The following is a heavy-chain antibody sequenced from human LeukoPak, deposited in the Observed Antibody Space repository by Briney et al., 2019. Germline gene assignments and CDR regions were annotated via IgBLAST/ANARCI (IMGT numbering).Heavy chain of an antibody. Sequence: SETLSLTCTVSGGSISSHYWSWIRQPPGKGLEWIGSIYYSGSTYYNPSLKSRVTISVDTSKNQFSLKLSSVTAADTAVYYCARDLYREVYDSSGYFDYWGQGTLVTVSS. V-gene: IGHV4-59*11. CDR3: ARDLYREVYDSSGYFDY. CDR1: GGSISSHY. CDR2: IYYSGST. J-gene: IGHJ4*02. D-gene: IGHD3-22*01.